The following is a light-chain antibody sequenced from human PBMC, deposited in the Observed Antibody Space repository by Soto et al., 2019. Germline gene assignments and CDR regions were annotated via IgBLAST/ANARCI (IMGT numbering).Light chain of an antibody. CDR3: QQRSNWPPT. V-gene: IGKV1-5*01. CDR2: DAS. Sequence: DIQMTQSPSTLSASIGDRVTITCRASQNINNWIAWYQQKPGKAPKFLIYDASTLESGVPSRFSGSGFGTEFTLTISSLEPEDFAVYYCQQRSNWPPTFGQGTKVDIK. CDR1: QNINNW. J-gene: IGKJ1*01.